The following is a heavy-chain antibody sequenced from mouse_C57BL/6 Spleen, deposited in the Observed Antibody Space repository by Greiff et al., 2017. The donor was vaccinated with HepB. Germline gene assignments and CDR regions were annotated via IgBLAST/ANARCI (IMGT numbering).Heavy chain of an antibody. Sequence: QVQLQQPGAELVKPGASVKLSCKASGYTFTSYWMQWVKQRPGQGLEWIGEIDPSDSYTNYNQKFKGKATLTVDTSSSTAYMQLSSLTSEDSAVYYCARRDYYYGSSWYFDVWGKGTTVTVSS. V-gene: IGHV1-50*01. J-gene: IGHJ1*03. CDR2: IDPSDSYT. D-gene: IGHD1-1*01. CDR1: GYTFTSYW. CDR3: ARRDYYYGSSWYFDV.